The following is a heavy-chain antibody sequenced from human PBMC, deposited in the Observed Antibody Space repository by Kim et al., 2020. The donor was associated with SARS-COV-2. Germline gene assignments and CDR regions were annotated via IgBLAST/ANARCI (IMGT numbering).Heavy chain of an antibody. Sequence: SETLSLTCTVSRGSVSSNTYYWGWIRQPPGKGLEWIGSIYYSRSTYYNPSLKSRVTISVDTSENQFSLKLSSVTAADTAVYFCARHVRSGLYRLHALDIWGQGTMVTVSS. V-gene: IGHV4-39*01. CDR3: ARHVRSGLYRLHALDI. CDR1: RGSVSSNTYY. J-gene: IGHJ3*02. D-gene: IGHD6-19*01. CDR2: IYYSRST.